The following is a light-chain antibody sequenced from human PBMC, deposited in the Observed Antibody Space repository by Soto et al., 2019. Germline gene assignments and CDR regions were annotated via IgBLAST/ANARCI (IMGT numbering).Light chain of an antibody. J-gene: IGKJ4*01. V-gene: IGKV3-11*01. CDR1: QSVSSY. Sequence: EIVLTQSPATLSLFPGERATLSCRASQSVSSYLAWYQQKPGQAPRLLIYDASNRATGIPARFSGSGSGTDFTLTISSLEPEDFAVYYCQQRSNWPPHPLTFGGGTKVEIK. CDR3: QQRSNWPPHPLT. CDR2: DAS.